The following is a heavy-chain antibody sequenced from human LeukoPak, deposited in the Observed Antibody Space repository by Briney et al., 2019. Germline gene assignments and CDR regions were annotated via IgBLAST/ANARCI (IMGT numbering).Heavy chain of an antibody. CDR2: INPNSSGT. Sequence: GASVKVSCKASGYTFTGYYMHWVRQAPGQGLEWMGWINPNSSGTNYAQKFQGWVTMTRDTSISTAYMELSRLRSDDTAVYYCATDYGDYGNYYYGMDVWGKGTTVTVSS. CDR3: ATDYGDYGNYYYGMDV. CDR1: GYTFTGYY. J-gene: IGHJ6*04. V-gene: IGHV1-2*04. D-gene: IGHD4-17*01.